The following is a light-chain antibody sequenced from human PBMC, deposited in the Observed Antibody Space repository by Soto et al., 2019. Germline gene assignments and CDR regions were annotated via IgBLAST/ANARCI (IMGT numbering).Light chain of an antibody. CDR2: AAS. CDR3: QQANGAPYT. J-gene: IGKJ2*01. CDR1: QDIRTW. Sequence: IHMNQSPSSVSASVGDRVTITCRASQDIRTWLTGYQQKPGKAPKSLIYAASSLQTGVPTRFSGSGSGTDFSLTISSLQPEDFATYYCQQANGAPYTFGQGTKVDI. V-gene: IGKV1-12*01.